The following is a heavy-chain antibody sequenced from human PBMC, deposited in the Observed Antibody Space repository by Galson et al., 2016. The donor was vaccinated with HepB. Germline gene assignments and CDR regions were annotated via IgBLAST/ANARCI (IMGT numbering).Heavy chain of an antibody. CDR1: GGSISSGGYY. Sequence: TLPLTCTVSGGSISSGGYYWSWIRQHPGKGLEWIGYIYYSGSTYYNPSLKSRVTISVDTSKNQFSLKLSSVTAADTAVYYCARGDNPDYGDYASAYYYMDVWGKGTTVTVSS. CDR2: IYYSGST. J-gene: IGHJ6*03. CDR3: ARGDNPDYGDYASAYYYMDV. D-gene: IGHD4-17*01. V-gene: IGHV4-31*03.